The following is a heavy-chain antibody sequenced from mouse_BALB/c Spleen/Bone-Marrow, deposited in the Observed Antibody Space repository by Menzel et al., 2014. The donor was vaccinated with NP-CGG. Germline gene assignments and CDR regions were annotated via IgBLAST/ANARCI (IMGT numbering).Heavy chain of an antibody. D-gene: IGHD2-1*01. CDR2: INPYNGAT. J-gene: IGHJ3*01. V-gene: IGHV1-31*01. CDR3: ARKGNYGWFAY. CDR1: GYSFTAYY. Sequence: VQLKESGPELVEPGASVKISCKASGYSFTAYYIHWVKQSHVKSLEWIGRINPYNGATSYNQNFKDKASLTVDKSSSTAYMELHSLTSEDSAVYYCARKGNYGWFAYWGQGTLVTVSA.